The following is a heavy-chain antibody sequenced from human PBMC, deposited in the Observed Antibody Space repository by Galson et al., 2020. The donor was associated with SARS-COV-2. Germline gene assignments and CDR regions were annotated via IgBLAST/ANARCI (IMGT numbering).Heavy chain of an antibody. V-gene: IGHV4-59*01. D-gene: IGHD1-26*01. CDR1: YASINSYY. CDR3: ARMGERLRIKDAFDV. Sequence: SETLSLTCIVSYASINSYYWSWIRQSPGKGLEWIGSLYYNGHTNVNPSLKSRITISVDMSKSQFSLKVTSVTAADTAVYYCARMGERLRIKDAFDVWGQGTLVIVSS. CDR2: LYYNGHT. J-gene: IGHJ3*01.